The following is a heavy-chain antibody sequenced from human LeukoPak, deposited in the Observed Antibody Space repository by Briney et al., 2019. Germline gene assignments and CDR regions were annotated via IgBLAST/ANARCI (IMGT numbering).Heavy chain of an antibody. D-gene: IGHD6-19*01. CDR2: INHSGST. Sequence: KPSETLSLTCAVYGGSLSGYYWSWLRQPPGKGLEWIGEINHSGSTNYNPSLKSRVTISVDTSKNQLSLKLSSMTAADTAVYYCARQWLVSPLFDYWGQGTLVTVSS. V-gene: IGHV4-34*01. CDR1: GGSLSGYY. J-gene: IGHJ4*02. CDR3: ARQWLVSPLFDY.